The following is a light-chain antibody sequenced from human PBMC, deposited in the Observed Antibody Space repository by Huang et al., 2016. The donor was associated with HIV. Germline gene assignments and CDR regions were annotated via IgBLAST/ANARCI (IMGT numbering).Light chain of an antibody. Sequence: EIVLTQSPGTLSLSPGDRATLSCRASQSLTTDYLAWYLQRPGQAPRLLIYAASTRATGIPDRFSVSGSGTDFTLTISRLEPEDFAVYFCQQYVSSPTFGQGTKLEIK. CDR2: AAS. CDR1: QSLTTDY. CDR3: QQYVSSPT. J-gene: IGKJ2*01. V-gene: IGKV3-20*01.